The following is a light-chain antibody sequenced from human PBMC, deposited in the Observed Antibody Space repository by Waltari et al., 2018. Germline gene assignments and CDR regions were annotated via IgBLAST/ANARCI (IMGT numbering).Light chain of an antibody. CDR3: QQFNTYPYT. CDR2: DAS. CDR1: QGISSA. Sequence: AIQLTQSPSPLSSSVGHRVTITCRASQGISSALAWYQQKPGKAPKLLIYDASRLETGVPSRFSGSGSGTDFSLTISGLQPVDFATYHCQQFNTYPYTFGQGTKVEIK. J-gene: IGKJ2*01. V-gene: IGKV1-13*02.